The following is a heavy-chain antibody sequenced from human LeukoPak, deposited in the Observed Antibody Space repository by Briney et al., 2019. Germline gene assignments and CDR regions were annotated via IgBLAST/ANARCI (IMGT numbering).Heavy chain of an antibody. Sequence: ASVRVSCKASGYTFYDYGFSWVRQAPGLGLEWMGWINTYNGNTNYAHNFQGRLTLTTDTSTRTAYLELRSLRFDDTAMYYCARGLWDYYNSSDYSFDYWGQGTLVTVSS. CDR3: ARGLWDYYNSSDYSFDY. CDR2: INTYNGNT. J-gene: IGHJ4*02. D-gene: IGHD3-22*01. V-gene: IGHV1-18*01. CDR1: GYTFYDYG.